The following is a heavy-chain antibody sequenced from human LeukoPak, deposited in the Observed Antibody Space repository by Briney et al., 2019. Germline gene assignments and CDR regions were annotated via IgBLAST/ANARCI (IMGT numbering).Heavy chain of an antibody. CDR1: GFTFSNYA. CDR3: ARTYSSSSPDGY. V-gene: IGHV3-30-3*01. Sequence: GGSLRLSCAASGFTFSNYAMHWVRQAPGKGLEWVAVISYDGSNKYYADSVKGRSTISRDNSKNTLYLQMNSLRAEDTAVYYCARTYSSSSPDGYWGQGTLVTVSS. CDR2: ISYDGSNK. D-gene: IGHD6-6*01. J-gene: IGHJ4*02.